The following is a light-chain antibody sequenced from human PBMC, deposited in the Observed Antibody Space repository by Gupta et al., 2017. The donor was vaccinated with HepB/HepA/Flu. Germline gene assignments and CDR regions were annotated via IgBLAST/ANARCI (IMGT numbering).Light chain of an antibody. CDR1: QTVRSNY. CDR2: GAS. CDR3: HQYGTSPLT. Sequence: EIVLTQSPGTLSLSPGESATLSCRASQTVRSNYLAWCQQKPGQAPRLLIYGASSRATGIPDRFSGSGSGTDFTLTISRLEPEDFAVYYCHQYGTSPLTFGGGTKVEIK. J-gene: IGKJ4*01. V-gene: IGKV3-20*01.